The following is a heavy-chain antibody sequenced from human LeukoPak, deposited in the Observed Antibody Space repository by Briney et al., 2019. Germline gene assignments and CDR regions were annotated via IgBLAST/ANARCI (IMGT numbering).Heavy chain of an antibody. V-gene: IGHV4-61*08. CDR2: ISYTGTT. CDR3: ARDTSGYYGRYES. J-gene: IGHJ4*02. D-gene: IGHD3-3*01. Sequence: SSETLSLTCTVSGGSISSGGYYWSWIRQPPGKGLEWIGYISYTGTTNYNPSLQSRVTISVDASKNQLSLRVTSMTAADTAVYYCARDTSGYYGRYESWGQGILVTVSS. CDR1: GGSISSGGYY.